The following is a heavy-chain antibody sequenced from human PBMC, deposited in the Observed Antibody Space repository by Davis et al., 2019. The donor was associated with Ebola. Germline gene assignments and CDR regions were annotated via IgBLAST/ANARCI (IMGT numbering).Heavy chain of an antibody. CDR1: GGSISSSSYY. CDR3: ARGQASDYGDKYGMDV. CDR2: INHSGST. D-gene: IGHD4-17*01. J-gene: IGHJ6*02. Sequence: SETLSLTCAVSGGSISSSSYYWGWIRQPPGKGLEWIGEINHSGSTNYNPSLKSRVTISVDTSKNQFSLKLSSVTAADTAVYYCARGQASDYGDKYGMDVWGQGTTVTVSS. V-gene: IGHV4-39*07.